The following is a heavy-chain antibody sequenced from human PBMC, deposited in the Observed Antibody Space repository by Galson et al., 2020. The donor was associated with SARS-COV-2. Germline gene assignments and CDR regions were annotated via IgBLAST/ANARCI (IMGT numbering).Heavy chain of an antibody. CDR2: IYYSGST. V-gene: IGHV4-39*07. Sequence: SETLSLTCTVSGGSISSSSYYWGWIRQPPGKGLEWIGIIYYSGSTYYNPSLKSRVTISVDTSKNQFSLKLSSVTAADTVVYYCARDGAIALLLPFDYWGQGTLVTVSS. CDR1: GGSISSSSYY. CDR3: ARDGAIALLLPFDY. D-gene: IGHD6-13*01. J-gene: IGHJ4*02.